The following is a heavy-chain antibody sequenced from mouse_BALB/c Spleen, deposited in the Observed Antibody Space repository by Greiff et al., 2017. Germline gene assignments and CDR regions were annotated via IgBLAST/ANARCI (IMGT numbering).Heavy chain of an antibody. CDR1: GYTFTSYW. CDR3: ARGITTVVARYYYAMDY. Sequence: VKLVESGAELAKPGASVKMSCKASGYTFTSYWMHWVKQRPGQGLEWIGYINPSTGYTEYNQKFKDKATLTADKSSSTAYMQLSSLTSEDSAVYYCARGITTVVARYYYAMDYWGQGTSVTVSS. CDR2: INPSTGYT. J-gene: IGHJ4*01. V-gene: IGHV1-7*01. D-gene: IGHD1-1*01.